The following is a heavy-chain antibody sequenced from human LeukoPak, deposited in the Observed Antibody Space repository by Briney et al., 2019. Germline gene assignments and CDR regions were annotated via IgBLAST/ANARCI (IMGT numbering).Heavy chain of an antibody. Sequence: SQTLSLTCTVSGASISSGNYYWSWIRQPAGKGLEWIGRVYTSGTATYNPSLKSRVTISVDTSRNQFSLRLNSVTAADTALYYCVRDTRYDMDVWGKGTTVTVSS. CDR3: VRDTRYDMDV. CDR2: VYTSGTA. J-gene: IGHJ6*03. V-gene: IGHV4-61*02. CDR1: GASISSGNYY.